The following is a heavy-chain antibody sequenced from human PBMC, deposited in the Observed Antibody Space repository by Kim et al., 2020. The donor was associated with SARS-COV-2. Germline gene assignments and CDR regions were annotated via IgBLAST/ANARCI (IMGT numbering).Heavy chain of an antibody. Sequence: SETLSLTCTVSGGSISSSSYYWGWIRQPPGKGLEWIGSIYYSGSTYYNPSLKIRVTISVDTSKNQFSLKLSSVTAADTAVYYCASRMLHCSSTSCYPRLNWFDPWGQGTLVTVSS. CDR1: GGSISSSSYY. J-gene: IGHJ5*02. CDR2: IYYSGST. V-gene: IGHV4-39*01. CDR3: ASRMLHCSSTSCYPRLNWFDP. D-gene: IGHD2-2*01.